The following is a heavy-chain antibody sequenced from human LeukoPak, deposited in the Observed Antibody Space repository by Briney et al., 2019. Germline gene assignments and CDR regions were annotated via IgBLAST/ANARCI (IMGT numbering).Heavy chain of an antibody. Sequence: PGGSLRLSCAASGFTFSSYAMHWVRQAPGKGLEWVAVISYDGSNKYYADSVKGRFTISRDNSKNTLYLQMNSLRAEDTAVYYCASGPLDYYDTSGGGFDYCGQGTLVTVSS. J-gene: IGHJ4*02. CDR2: ISYDGSNK. V-gene: IGHV3-30-3*01. CDR3: ASGPLDYYDTSGGGFDY. CDR1: GFTFSSYA. D-gene: IGHD3-22*01.